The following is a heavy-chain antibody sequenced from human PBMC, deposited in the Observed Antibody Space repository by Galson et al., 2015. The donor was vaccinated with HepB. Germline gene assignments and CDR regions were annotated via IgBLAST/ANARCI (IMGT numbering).Heavy chain of an antibody. CDR3: ARDRAPPTPGIAAVRNDY. J-gene: IGHJ4*02. Sequence: SLRLSCAASGFTFSRYGMNWVRQAPGKGLEWVSSISSSSNSIYYADSVKGRFTISRDNAKNSLYLQMNSLRAEDTAVYSCARDRAPPTPGIAAVRNDYCGQGTLVIVSS. V-gene: IGHV3-21*01. CDR2: ISSSSNSI. CDR1: GFTFSRYG. D-gene: IGHD6-13*01.